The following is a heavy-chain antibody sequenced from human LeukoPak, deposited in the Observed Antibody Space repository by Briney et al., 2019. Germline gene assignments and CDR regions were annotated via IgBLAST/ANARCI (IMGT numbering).Heavy chain of an antibody. D-gene: IGHD2-21*02. J-gene: IGHJ4*02. CDR2: IYHSGAT. CDR1: GFSISNGYY. CDR3: ARDGRLMQNYYFDY. Sequence: SETLSLTCTVSGFSISNGYYWGWVRQAPEKGLEWLGIIYHSGATYYSPSFKSRVTISVDRSKNQFSLKLTSLTATDTAVYYCARDGRLMQNYYFDYWAREPWSPSPQ. V-gene: IGHV4-38-2*02.